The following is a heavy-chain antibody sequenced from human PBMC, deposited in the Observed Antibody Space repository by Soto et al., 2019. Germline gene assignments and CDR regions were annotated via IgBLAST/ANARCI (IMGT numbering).Heavy chain of an antibody. J-gene: IGHJ6*04. CDR3: ARGNDYIMDV. CDR1: GFTFIRYW. V-gene: IGHV3-7*01. CDR2: IKQDGSEK. Sequence: EAQLVESGGGLVQPGGSLRLPCAAAGFTFIRYWMSWVRQAPGKGLEWVANIKQDGSEKYYVDSVKARFTISRDNAKNSLYLQMNSLRAEDTAVYYCARGNDYIMDVWGKGTTVTVSS. D-gene: IGHD3-16*01.